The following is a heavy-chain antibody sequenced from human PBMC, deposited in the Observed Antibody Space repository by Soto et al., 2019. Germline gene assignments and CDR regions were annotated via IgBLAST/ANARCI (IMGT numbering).Heavy chain of an antibody. CDR1: GYTFTSYG. V-gene: IGHV1-18*01. D-gene: IGHD2-2*02. CDR2: ISAYNGNT. Sequence: ASVKVSCKASGYTFTSYGISWVRQAPGQGLEWMGWISAYNGNTNYAQKLQGRVTMTTDTSTSTAYMELRSLRSDDTAVYYCASESRSLYVPAPRMDVWGKGTTVTVSS. J-gene: IGHJ6*04. CDR3: ASESRSLYVPAPRMDV.